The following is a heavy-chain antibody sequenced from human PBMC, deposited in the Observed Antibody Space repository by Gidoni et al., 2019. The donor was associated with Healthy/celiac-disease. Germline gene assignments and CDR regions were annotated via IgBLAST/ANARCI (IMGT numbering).Heavy chain of an antibody. J-gene: IGHJ4*02. Sequence: EVQLLESGGGLVQPGGSLRLSCAASGFTFSSYAMSWVRRAPGKGLEWVSAISGSGGSTYYADSVKGRFTISRDNSKNTLYLQMNSLRAEDTAVYYCAKDMVYDSSGYYDYWGQGTLVTVSS. D-gene: IGHD3-22*01. CDR3: AKDMVYDSSGYYDY. CDR1: GFTFSSYA. CDR2: ISGSGGST. V-gene: IGHV3-23*01.